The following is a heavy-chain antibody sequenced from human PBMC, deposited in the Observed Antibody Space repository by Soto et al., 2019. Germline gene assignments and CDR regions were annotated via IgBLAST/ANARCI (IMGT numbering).Heavy chain of an antibody. Sequence: PWGSLRLSCAASGFTFSSYAMSWVRQAPGKGLEWVSAISGSGGSTYYADSVKGRFTISRDNSKNTLYLQMNSLRAEDTAVYYCAKDSLWFGELLQRYYYYGMDVWGQGTTVTVSS. CDR2: ISGSGGST. V-gene: IGHV3-23*01. CDR3: AKDSLWFGELLQRYYYYGMDV. CDR1: GFTFSSYA. D-gene: IGHD3-10*01. J-gene: IGHJ6*02.